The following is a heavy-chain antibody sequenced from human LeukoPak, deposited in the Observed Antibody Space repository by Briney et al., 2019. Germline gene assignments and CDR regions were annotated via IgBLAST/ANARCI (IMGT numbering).Heavy chain of an antibody. J-gene: IGHJ4*02. CDR1: GGSISSYY. Sequence: PSETLSLTCTVSGGSISSYYWSWIRQPPGKGLEWIGYIYYSGSTNYNPSLKSRVTISVDTSKNQFSLKLSSVTAADTAVYYCARWSRGNYYDSSGLDYWGQGTLVTVSS. V-gene: IGHV4-59*01. D-gene: IGHD3-22*01. CDR2: IYYSGST. CDR3: ARWSRGNYYDSSGLDY.